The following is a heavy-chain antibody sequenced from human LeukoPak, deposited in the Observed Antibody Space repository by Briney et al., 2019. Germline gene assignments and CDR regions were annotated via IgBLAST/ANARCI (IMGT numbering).Heavy chain of an antibody. D-gene: IGHD3-3*01. CDR3: ARVSDNYDFWSGPEFDY. Sequence: SVKVSCKASGGTFSSYAISWVRQAPGQGLEWMGGIIPIFGTANYAQKFQGRVTITTDESTSTAYMELSSLRSEDTAVYYCARVSDNYDFWSGPEFDYWGQGTLVTVSS. V-gene: IGHV1-69*05. J-gene: IGHJ4*02. CDR2: IIPIFGTA. CDR1: GGTFSSYA.